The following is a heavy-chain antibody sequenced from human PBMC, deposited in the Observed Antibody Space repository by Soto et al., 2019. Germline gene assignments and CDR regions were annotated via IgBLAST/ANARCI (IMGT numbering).Heavy chain of an antibody. CDR2: IYYSGST. Sequence: SETLSLTCTVSGGSIGSGGYYWSWILQHPGKGLEWIGYIYYSGSTYYNPSLKSRVTISVDTSKNQFSLKLSSVTAADTAVYYCARSSQSTVTTLDYWGQGTLVTVSS. V-gene: IGHV4-31*03. D-gene: IGHD4-17*01. CDR3: ARSSQSTVTTLDY. J-gene: IGHJ4*02. CDR1: GGSIGSGGYY.